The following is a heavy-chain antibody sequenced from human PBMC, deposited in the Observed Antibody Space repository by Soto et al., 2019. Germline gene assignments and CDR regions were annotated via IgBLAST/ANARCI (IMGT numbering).Heavy chain of an antibody. CDR3: ARLMAALGAPDV. CDR2: IYYSGST. V-gene: IGHV4-59*01. D-gene: IGHD1-26*01. CDR1: GVSISSYY. J-gene: IGHJ6*02. Sequence: SETLSLTCTVSGVSISSYYWSWIRQPAGRGLEWIGYIYYSGSTNYNPSLKSRVTISVDTSKNQFSLKLSSVTDADTAVYYCARLMAALGAPDVWGQGTTVTVSS.